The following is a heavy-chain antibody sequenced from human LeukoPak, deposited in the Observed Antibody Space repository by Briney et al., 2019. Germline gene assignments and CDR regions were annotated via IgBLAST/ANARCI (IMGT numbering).Heavy chain of an antibody. D-gene: IGHD3-10*01. Sequence: GASVKVSCKASGYTFTSYYMHWVRQAPGQGLEWMGIINPSGGSTSYAQKFQGRVTMTRDMSTSTVYMELSSLRSEDTAVYYCASPLITMVRGVITDYWGQGTLVTVSS. CDR1: GYTFTSYY. CDR3: ASPLITMVRGVITDY. V-gene: IGHV1-46*01. J-gene: IGHJ4*02. CDR2: INPSGGST.